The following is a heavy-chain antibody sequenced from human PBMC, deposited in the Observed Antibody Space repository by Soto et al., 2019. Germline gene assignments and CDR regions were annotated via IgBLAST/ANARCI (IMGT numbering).Heavy chain of an antibody. CDR3: AKEAVAGTLYYYSGMDV. Sequence: GSLRLSCAASGFTFSSYGMHWVRQAPGKGLEWVAVIWYDGSNKYYADSVKGRFTISRDNSKNTLYLQINTLRAEDTAFYYCAKEAVAGTLYYYSGMDVWGQGTTVTVSS. D-gene: IGHD6-19*01. J-gene: IGHJ6*02. V-gene: IGHV3-33*06. CDR1: GFTFSSYG. CDR2: IWYDGSNK.